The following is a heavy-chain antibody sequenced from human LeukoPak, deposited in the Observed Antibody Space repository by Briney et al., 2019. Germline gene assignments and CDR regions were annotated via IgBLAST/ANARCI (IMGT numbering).Heavy chain of an antibody. Sequence: GGSLTLSCAATGFTFSHHGMHWVRQPPGKGLEWVAAISYDGSDHYYADSVNGRFTMSRDNSNNTVYLQMNSLRAEDTAVCYCAKDYEDTAAAGLDSGGQGSLVTVPS. J-gene: IGHJ4*02. V-gene: IGHV3-30*18. CDR3: AKDYEDTAAAGLDS. CDR1: GFTFSHHG. D-gene: IGHD5-18*01. CDR2: ISYDGSDH.